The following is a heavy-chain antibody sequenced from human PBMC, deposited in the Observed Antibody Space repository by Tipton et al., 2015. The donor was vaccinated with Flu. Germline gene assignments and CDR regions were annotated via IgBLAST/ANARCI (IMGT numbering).Heavy chain of an antibody. Sequence: SLRLSCAASGFTVSSYSMNWVRQAPGKGLEWVSYISYSSSSTYFADSVKGRFTISRDNSKNTLVLQMNSLRAEDTAVYYCAKVIPELVAGLDQWGQGTLVTVSS. CDR2: ISYSSSST. D-gene: IGHD6-19*01. CDR1: GFTVSSYS. J-gene: IGHJ4*02. CDR3: AKVIPELVAGLDQ. V-gene: IGHV3-23*01.